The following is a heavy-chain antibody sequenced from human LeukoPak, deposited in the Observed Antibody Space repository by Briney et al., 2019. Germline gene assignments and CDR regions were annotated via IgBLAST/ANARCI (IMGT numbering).Heavy chain of an antibody. V-gene: IGHV3-23*01. D-gene: IGHD2-2*01. CDR1: GFTFSSYA. J-gene: IGHJ6*02. Sequence: GGSLRLSCAASGFTFSSYAMSWVRQAPGKGLEWVSAISGSGGSTYYADSVKGRFTISRDNSKNTLYLQMNSLRAEDTAVHYCAKVNCSSTSCYYYYYGMDVWGQGTTVTVSS. CDR2: ISGSGGST. CDR3: AKVNCSSTSCYYYYYGMDV.